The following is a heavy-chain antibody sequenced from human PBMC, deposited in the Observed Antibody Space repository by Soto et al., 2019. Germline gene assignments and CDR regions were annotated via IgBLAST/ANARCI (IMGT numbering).Heavy chain of an antibody. V-gene: IGHV1-58*02. CDR1: GFTFTSSA. CDR3: AADVLYSMSIPPIFYD. CDR2: IVVGSGNT. J-gene: IGHJ4*02. D-gene: IGHD4-4*01. Sequence: SVKVSCKASGFTFTSSAMQWVRQARGQRLEWIGWIVVGSGNTNYAQKFQERVTITRDMSTSTAYMELSSLRSEDTAVYYCAADVLYSMSIPPIFYDWRQRALVTISS.